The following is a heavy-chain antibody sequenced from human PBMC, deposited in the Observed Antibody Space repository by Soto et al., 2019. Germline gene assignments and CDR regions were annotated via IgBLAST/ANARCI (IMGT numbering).Heavy chain of an antibody. J-gene: IGHJ5*02. V-gene: IGHV1-69*01. Sequence: QVQLVQSGAEVRMPGSSVKVSCKASGGTFSTYPINWVRQAPGQGLEWMGGIIPLFGTTNYAQKFKGRVTITADESPSTAYMELRSLRAEDAAVYYCARGATHGSSWYFWFDPWGQGTLVTVAS. CDR2: IIPLFGTT. D-gene: IGHD6-13*01. CDR1: GGTFSTYP. CDR3: ARGATHGSSWYFWFDP.